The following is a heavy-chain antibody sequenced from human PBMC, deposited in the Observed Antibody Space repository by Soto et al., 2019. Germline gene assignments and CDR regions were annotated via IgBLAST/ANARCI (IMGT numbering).Heavy chain of an antibody. CDR2: INWNSGSI. V-gene: IGHV3-9*01. CDR1: GFTFDDYA. J-gene: IGHJ4*02. D-gene: IGHD3-22*01. CDR3: AKVYNYDRSGNPDY. Sequence: EVQLVESGGGLVQPGRSLRLSCAASGFTFDDYAMHWVRQAPGKGLEWVSGINWNSGSIGYADSVKGRFTISRDNAKNSLYLQMNSLRTEDTALYYCAKVYNYDRSGNPDYWGQGTLVIVSS.